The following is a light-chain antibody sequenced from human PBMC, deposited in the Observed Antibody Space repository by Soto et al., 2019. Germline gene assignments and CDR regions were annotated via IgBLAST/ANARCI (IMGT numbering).Light chain of an antibody. Sequence: QLVLTQPRSVSASPGQSVTIPCSGSSSDVGGYNLVSWYQQKPGEVPKVIIYDVFKRPSGVPDRFFGSKSGNTATLTISGLQGDDEADFHCCSYAGRFIWLFGGGTKLTVL. CDR1: SSDVGGYNL. CDR3: CSYAGRFIWL. V-gene: IGLV2-11*01. J-gene: IGLJ3*02. CDR2: DVF.